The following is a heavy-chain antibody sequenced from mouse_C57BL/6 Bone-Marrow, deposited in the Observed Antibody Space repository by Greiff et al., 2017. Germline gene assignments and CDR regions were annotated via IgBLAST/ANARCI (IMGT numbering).Heavy chain of an antibody. J-gene: IGHJ2*01. Sequence: RLVESGGGLVKPGGSLSLSCAASGFSFSDYGMHWVRQAPEQGLVWVAYISSGSSTIYYADTVKGRFTISRDTAKNTLFLQMTSLRSEDTAMYYCARGGFEYWGQGTTLTVSS. CDR3: ARGGFEY. CDR1: GFSFSDYG. V-gene: IGHV5-17*01. CDR2: ISSGSSTI.